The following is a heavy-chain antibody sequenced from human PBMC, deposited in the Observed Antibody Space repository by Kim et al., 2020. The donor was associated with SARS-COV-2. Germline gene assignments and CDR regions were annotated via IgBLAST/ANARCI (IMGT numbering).Heavy chain of an antibody. J-gene: IGHJ4*02. CDR3: ATGGVEGSGTHSFDF. CDR1: DESIGNFY. V-gene: IGHV4-59*01. Sequence: SETLSLTCIVSDESIGNFYWSWIRQPPGRGLEWIGYVSYSGSTNYNPSLESRVTISVDTSKNQFSLKLNSVTATDTAVYFCATGGVEGSGTHSFDFWGRG. D-gene: IGHD3-10*01. CDR2: VSYSGST.